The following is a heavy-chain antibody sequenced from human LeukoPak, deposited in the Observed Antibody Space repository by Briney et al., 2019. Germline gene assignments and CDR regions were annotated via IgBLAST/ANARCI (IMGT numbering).Heavy chain of an antibody. CDR1: GGSISSGGHY. CDR2: IYYSGST. Sequence: PSQTLSPTCTVSGGSISSGGHYWSWIRQHPGKGLEWIGYIYYSGSTYYSPSLKSRVTISVDTSKNQFSLKLSSVTAADTAVYYCARGARVTTTDYWGQGTLVTVSS. D-gene: IGHD4-17*01. CDR3: ARGARVTTTDY. V-gene: IGHV4-31*03. J-gene: IGHJ4*02.